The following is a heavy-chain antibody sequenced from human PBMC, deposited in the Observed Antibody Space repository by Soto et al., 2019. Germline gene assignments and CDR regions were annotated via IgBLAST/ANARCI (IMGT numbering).Heavy chain of an antibody. CDR2: IYQSGIT. CDR3: ARGFSFSDNSDNDRIYFYYGLNV. Sequence: PSETLSLTCDVSGGSITTGHWWTWVRQSPGKGLEWIGEIYQSGITNYNPSLNSRLSISMDQSKNQFSLKLTSVTAADTALYFCARGFSFSDNSDNDRIYFYYGLNVWGQGTTVTVYS. V-gene: IGHV4-4*02. J-gene: IGHJ6*02. D-gene: IGHD2-15*01. CDR1: GGSITTGHW.